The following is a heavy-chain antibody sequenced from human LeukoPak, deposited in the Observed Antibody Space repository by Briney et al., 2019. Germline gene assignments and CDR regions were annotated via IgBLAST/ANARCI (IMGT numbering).Heavy chain of an antibody. CDR3: ARHIPVIWSSGYYYGMDV. D-gene: IGHD3-3*01. CDR1: GGSISNYY. V-gene: IGHV4-59*08. Sequence: PSETLSLTCTVSGGSISNYYWSWIRHPPGKGLEWIGYISYGGSTNYNPSLRSRVAISEDTSRNQFSLRLNSVTAADTAVYYCARHIPVIWSSGYYYGMDVWGQGTTVTVSS. CDR2: ISYGGST. J-gene: IGHJ6*02.